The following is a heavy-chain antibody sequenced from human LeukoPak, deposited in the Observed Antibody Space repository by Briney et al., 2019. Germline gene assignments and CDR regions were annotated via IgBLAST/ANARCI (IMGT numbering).Heavy chain of an antibody. CDR2: IDHSGST. V-gene: IGHV4-34*01. CDR1: GGSFSGYY. Sequence: PSETLSLTCAVYGGSFSGYYWSWIRQPPGKGLEWIGEIDHSGSTNYNPSLKSRVTISVDTSKNQFSLKLSSVTAADTAVYYCARGEEYFDYWGQGTLVTVSS. J-gene: IGHJ4*02. CDR3: ARGEEYFDY.